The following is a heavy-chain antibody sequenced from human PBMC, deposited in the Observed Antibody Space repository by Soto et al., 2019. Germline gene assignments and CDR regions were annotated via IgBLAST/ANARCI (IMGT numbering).Heavy chain of an antibody. CDR2: IYSGGST. D-gene: IGHD3-16*02. Sequence: DVQLVESGGGLVQPGGSLRLSCAASGFTVSSNYMSWVRQAPGKGLEWVSVIYSGGSTYYADSVKGRFTISRHNSKNTLYLQMNSLRAEDTAVYYCARHWGSYRSYYFDYWGQGTLVTVSS. V-gene: IGHV3-53*04. CDR3: ARHWGSYRSYYFDY. CDR1: GFTVSSNY. J-gene: IGHJ4*02.